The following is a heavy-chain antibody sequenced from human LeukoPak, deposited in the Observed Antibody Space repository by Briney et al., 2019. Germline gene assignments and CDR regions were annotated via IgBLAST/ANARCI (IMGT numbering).Heavy chain of an antibody. J-gene: IGHJ4*02. CDR1: GFTFSSYS. CDR3: ARDYGGSSPFDY. V-gene: IGHV3-21*01. Sequence: PGGSLRLSCAASGFTFSSYSMNWVRQAPGKGLEWVSSISSSSSYIYYADSVKGRFTISRDNAKNSLYLQMDSLRAEDTAVYYCARDYGGSSPFDYWGQGTLVTVSS. CDR2: ISSSSSYI. D-gene: IGHD4-23*01.